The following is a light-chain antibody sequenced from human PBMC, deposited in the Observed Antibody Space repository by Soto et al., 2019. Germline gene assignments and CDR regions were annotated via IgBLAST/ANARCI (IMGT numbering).Light chain of an antibody. CDR3: SSYTSSSTVYV. Sequence: QSALTQPASVSGSPGQSITISCTGTSSDVGGYNYVSWYQHHPGKAPKLMSYDVSNRPSGVSNRFSGSKSGNTASLTISGLQAEDEADYYCSSYTSSSTVYVFGTGTKLTVL. J-gene: IGLJ1*01. CDR2: DVS. V-gene: IGLV2-14*03. CDR1: SSDVGGYNY.